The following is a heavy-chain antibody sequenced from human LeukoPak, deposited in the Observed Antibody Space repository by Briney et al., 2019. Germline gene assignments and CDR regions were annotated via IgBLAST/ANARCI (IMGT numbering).Heavy chain of an antibody. CDR1: GYTFTGYY. J-gene: IGHJ4*02. D-gene: IGHD5-18*01. V-gene: IGHV1-2*02. CDR2: INPNSGGT. CDR3: ARIYSYGASSSGY. Sequence: ASVKVSCKASGYTFTGYYMHWVRQAPGQGLEWMGWINPNSGGTNYAQKFQGRVTMTRDTSISTAYMELSRLRSDDTAVYYCARIYSYGASSSGYWGQGTLVTVSS.